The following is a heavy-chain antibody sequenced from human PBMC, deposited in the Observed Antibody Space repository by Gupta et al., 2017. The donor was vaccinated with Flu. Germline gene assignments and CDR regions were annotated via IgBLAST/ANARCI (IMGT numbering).Heavy chain of an antibody. D-gene: IGHD3-10*01. J-gene: IGHJ4*02. Sequence: EVQLVESGGGLVEPGGSLRLSCAASDFTFIRYTMNWVRQAPGKGLEWVSSVSTSSGFIYYAVSGKGRFNISRDNAEDSVFLQMNSLRPEDTALYYCVRGGGSNSKDYWGQGTLVTVSS. V-gene: IGHV3-21*02. CDR3: VRGGGSNSKDY. CDR1: DFTFIRYT. CDR2: VSTSSGFI.